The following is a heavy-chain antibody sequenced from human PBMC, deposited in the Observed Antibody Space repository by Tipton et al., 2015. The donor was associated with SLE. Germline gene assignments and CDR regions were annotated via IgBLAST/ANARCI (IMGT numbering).Heavy chain of an antibody. D-gene: IGHD2-21*02. CDR1: GGSISSYY. V-gene: IGHV4-59*08. CDR3: ARHPVPGGDQGALDI. J-gene: IGHJ3*02. Sequence: TLSLTCTVSGGSISSYYWSWIRQPPGKGLEWIGYIYYSGSTNYNPSLKSRVTISVDTSKNQFSLKLSSVTAADTAVYYCARHPVPGGDQGALDIWGQGTMVTVSS. CDR2: IYYSGST.